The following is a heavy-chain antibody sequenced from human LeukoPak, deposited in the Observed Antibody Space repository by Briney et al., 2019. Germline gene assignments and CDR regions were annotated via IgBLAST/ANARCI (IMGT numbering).Heavy chain of an antibody. V-gene: IGHV4-59*01. J-gene: IGHJ3*02. Sequence: SETLSLTCTVSGGSIRTYYWSWIRQSPGKGLEWIGYIYYSGSTYYNPSLKSRVTISVDTSKNRFSLKLSSVTAADTAVYYCARDRYSGYDGFGAFDIWGQGTMVTVSS. CDR1: GGSIRTYY. CDR3: ARDRYSGYDGFGAFDI. CDR2: IYYSGST. D-gene: IGHD5-12*01.